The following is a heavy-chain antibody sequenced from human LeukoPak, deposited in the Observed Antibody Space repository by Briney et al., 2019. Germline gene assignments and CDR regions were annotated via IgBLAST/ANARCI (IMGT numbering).Heavy chain of an antibody. Sequence: GASVKVSCKAFGYTFSDYFMHWVRQAPGQGLEWMGWISPEGGDTHYAQRFQGRVTMTRDTTISTAYMEPTSLSSDDTAVYYCARNYGHNSKYFDFWGQGTLVTVSS. D-gene: IGHD4-17*01. J-gene: IGHJ4*02. V-gene: IGHV1-2*02. CDR2: ISPEGGDT. CDR3: ARNYGHNSKYFDF. CDR1: GYTFSDYF.